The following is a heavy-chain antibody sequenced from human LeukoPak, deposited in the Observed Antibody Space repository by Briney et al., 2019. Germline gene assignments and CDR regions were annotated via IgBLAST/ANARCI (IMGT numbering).Heavy chain of an antibody. Sequence: SETLSLTCAVYGGSFSGYYWSWIRQPPGKGLEWIGEINHSGSTNYNPSLKSRVTISVDTSKNQFSLKLSSVTAADTAVYYCARGRTRRQLWFDYWGQGTLVTVSS. CDR1: GGSFSGYY. D-gene: IGHD5-18*01. V-gene: IGHV4-34*01. CDR2: INHSGST. J-gene: IGHJ4*02. CDR3: ARGRTRRQLWFDY.